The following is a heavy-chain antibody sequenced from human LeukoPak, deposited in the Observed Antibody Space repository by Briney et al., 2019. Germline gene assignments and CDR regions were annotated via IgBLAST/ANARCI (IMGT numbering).Heavy chain of an antibody. V-gene: IGHV3-53*01. CDR2: IYSGGST. J-gene: IGHJ4*02. CDR1: GFTVSSNY. Sequence: GGSLRLSCAASGFTVSSNYMSWVRQAPGKGLEWVSVIYSGGSTYYADSVKGRFTISRDNSKNTLYLQMNSLRAEDTAVYYCAKLIGLRYPNFDYWGQGTLVTVSS. CDR3: AKLIGLRYPNFDY. D-gene: IGHD3-16*01.